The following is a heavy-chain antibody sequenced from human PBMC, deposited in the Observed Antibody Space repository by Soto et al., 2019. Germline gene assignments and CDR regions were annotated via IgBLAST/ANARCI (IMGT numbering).Heavy chain of an antibody. CDR2: INAGNGYT. CDR3: ARGTVAAPGDC. D-gene: IGHD2-15*01. CDR1: GYTFTSFA. Sequence: QVQLVQSGAEVKKPGASVKVSCKASGYTFTSFALHWVRQAPGQRLEWMGWINAGNGYTKYSQRFQGRVTISRDTSASPGYMELRGLRSDDTAVYCCARGTVAAPGDCWGQGTLVTVSS. J-gene: IGHJ4*02. V-gene: IGHV1-3*01.